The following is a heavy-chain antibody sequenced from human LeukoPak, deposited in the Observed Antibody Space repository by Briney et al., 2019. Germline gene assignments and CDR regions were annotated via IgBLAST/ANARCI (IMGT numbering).Heavy chain of an antibody. CDR2: ISGSGGST. CDR1: GFTFSSYA. Sequence: GGSLRLSCAASGFTFSSYAMSWVRQAPGKGLEWVSAISGSGGSTYYADSVKGRFTISRDNSKNTLYLQMNSLRAEDAAVYYCAKMNYYYYYGMDVWGQGTMVTVSS. J-gene: IGHJ6*02. CDR3: AKMNYYYYYGMDV. V-gene: IGHV3-23*01.